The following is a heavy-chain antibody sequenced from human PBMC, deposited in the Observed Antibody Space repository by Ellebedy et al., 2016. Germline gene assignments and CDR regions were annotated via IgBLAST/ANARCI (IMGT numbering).Heavy chain of an antibody. J-gene: IGHJ4*02. CDR3: ARDPVVSSGWEFDY. D-gene: IGHD6-19*01. Sequence: GGSLRLSXAASRFTVSSNYISWVRQAPGKGLEWVSVIYSGGTTYYADSVKGRFTISRDNSKNTVYLQMNSLRAEDTAVYYCARDPVVSSGWEFDYWGQGTVVTVSS. V-gene: IGHV3-66*01. CDR1: RFTVSSNY. CDR2: IYSGGTT.